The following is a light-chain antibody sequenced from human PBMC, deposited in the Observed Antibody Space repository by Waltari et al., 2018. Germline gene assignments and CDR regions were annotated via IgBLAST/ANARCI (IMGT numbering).Light chain of an antibody. CDR1: SSDVGAFNY. Sequence: QSALTQPPSASGSPGQSVTISCTGSSSDVGAFNYVAWYQQYPGKAPRLMIYDVTKRPPGVPHRFSGSKSGNTASLTVSGLQTEDEAHYYCSSYTGSDNFIFGGGTQLTVL. CDR3: SSYTGSDNFI. V-gene: IGLV2-8*01. CDR2: DVT. J-gene: IGLJ2*01.